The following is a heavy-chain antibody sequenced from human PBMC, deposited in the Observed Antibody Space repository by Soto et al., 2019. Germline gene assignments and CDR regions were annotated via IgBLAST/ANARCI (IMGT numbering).Heavy chain of an antibody. CDR2: ISGSGNTI. CDR3: ARGGLRYNWNLHDAFDI. Sequence: QVQLVESGGGLVKPGGSLRLSCAASGFTFSDYYMNWIRQAPGKGLEWVSYISGSGNTIYYADSLKGRFTISRDNAKNSLFLRMNSLRAEDTAVYYCARGGLRYNWNLHDAFDIWGRGTMVTVSS. D-gene: IGHD1-7*01. CDR1: GFTFSDYY. J-gene: IGHJ3*02. V-gene: IGHV3-11*01.